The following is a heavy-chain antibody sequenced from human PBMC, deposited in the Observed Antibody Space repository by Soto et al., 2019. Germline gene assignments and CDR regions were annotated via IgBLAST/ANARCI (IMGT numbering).Heavy chain of an antibody. CDR2: INVYNGDR. CDR1: GYIFSKYG. J-gene: IGHJ5*02. D-gene: IGHD2-21*02. V-gene: IGHV1-18*01. CDR3: ARLQLGGDRMLNWFDP. Sequence: APVKVSCKAQGYIFSKYGIGWVRQAPGHGLEWMGLINVYNGDRKVAQKFQDRVSMTTDTATDTAYMELKSLRSGDTAVYYCARLQLGGDRMLNWFDPWGQGTLVTVSS.